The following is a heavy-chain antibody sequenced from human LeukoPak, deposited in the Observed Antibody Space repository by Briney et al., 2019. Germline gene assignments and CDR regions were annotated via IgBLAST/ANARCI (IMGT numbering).Heavy chain of an antibody. Sequence: SSVKVSCKASGGTFSSYAISWVRQAPGQGLAWMGRIIPILGIANYAQKFQGRVTITADKSTSTAYMELSSLRSEDTAVYYCARDRRVRGVIITPNDAFDIWGQGTMVTVSS. V-gene: IGHV1-69*04. CDR2: IIPILGIA. J-gene: IGHJ3*02. CDR3: ARDRRVRGVIITPNDAFDI. CDR1: GGTFSSYA. D-gene: IGHD3-10*01.